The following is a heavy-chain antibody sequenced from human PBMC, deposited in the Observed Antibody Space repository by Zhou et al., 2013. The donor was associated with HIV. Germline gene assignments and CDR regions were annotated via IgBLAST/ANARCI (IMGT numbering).Heavy chain of an antibody. CDR1: GYTFTTSD. CDR3: ARGGPAAYYYYYGMDV. CDR2: MNPNSGNT. V-gene: IGHV1-8*01. D-gene: IGHD2-15*01. Sequence: QVQLVQSGAEVKKPGASVKVSCKASGYTFTTSDIHWVRQASGQGLEWMGWMNPNSGNTGYAQKFQGRVTMTRNTSISTAYMELSSLRSEDTAVYYCARGGPAAYYYYYGMDVWGQGTTVTVSS. J-gene: IGHJ6*02.